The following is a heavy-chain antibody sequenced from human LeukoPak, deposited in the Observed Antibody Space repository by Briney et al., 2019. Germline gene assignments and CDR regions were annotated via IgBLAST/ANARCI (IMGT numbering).Heavy chain of an antibody. D-gene: IGHD2-8*01. CDR3: ARLHPYCTTTPCQDSYYSAMDV. V-gene: IGHV3-23*01. CDR2: ITAGGTGT. J-gene: IGHJ6*02. CDR1: GLIFSNYA. Sequence: GSLRLSCAASGLIFSNYAMRWVRQAPGKGLEWVSSITAGGTGTYYTDSVKGRFTIPRDNSKNTLFLQMNSLRAEDTAIYYCARLHPYCTTTPCQDSYYSAMDVWGQGTTVTVSS.